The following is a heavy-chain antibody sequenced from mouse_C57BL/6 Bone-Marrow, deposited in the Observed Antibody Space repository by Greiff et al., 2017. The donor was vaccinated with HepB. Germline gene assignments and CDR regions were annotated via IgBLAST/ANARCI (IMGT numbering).Heavy chain of an antibody. CDR1: GFTFSSYA. CDR3: TRASIATVVATYYAMDY. D-gene: IGHD1-1*01. Sequence: EVQGVESGEGLVKPGGSLKLSCAASGFTFSSYAMSWVRQTPEKRLEWVAYISSGGDYIYYADTVKGRFTISRDNARNTLYLQMSSLKSEDTTMYYYTRASIATVVATYYAMDYWGQGTTVTVSS. V-gene: IGHV5-9-1*02. J-gene: IGHJ4*01. CDR2: ISSGGDYI.